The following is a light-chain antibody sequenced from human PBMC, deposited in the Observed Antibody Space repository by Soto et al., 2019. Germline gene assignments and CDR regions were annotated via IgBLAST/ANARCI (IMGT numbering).Light chain of an antibody. CDR1: SSDVGGYNY. CDR3: SSYTSSSTWV. V-gene: IGLV2-14*01. CDR2: DVS. J-gene: IGLJ3*02. Sequence: QSALTQPASVSGSPGQSITISCTGTSSDVGGYNYVSWYQQHPDKAPKLIIYDVSNRPSGVSNRFSGSKSGNTASLTISGLQAEDEADYYCSSYTSSSTWVFGGGTKVTVL.